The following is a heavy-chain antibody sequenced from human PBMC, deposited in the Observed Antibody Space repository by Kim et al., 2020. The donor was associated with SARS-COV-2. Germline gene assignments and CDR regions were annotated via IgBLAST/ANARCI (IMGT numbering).Heavy chain of an antibody. D-gene: IGHD3-16*02. CDR2: INHSGST. CDR1: GGSFSGYY. V-gene: IGHV4-34*01. J-gene: IGHJ5*02. CDR3: ARGSDYVWGSYRFTP. Sequence: SETLSLTCAVYGGSFSGYYWSWIRQPPGKGLEWIGEINHSGSTNYNPSLKSRVTISVDTSKNQFSLKLSSVTAAATAVYYCARGSDYVWGSYRFTPWGQGTLVTVSS.